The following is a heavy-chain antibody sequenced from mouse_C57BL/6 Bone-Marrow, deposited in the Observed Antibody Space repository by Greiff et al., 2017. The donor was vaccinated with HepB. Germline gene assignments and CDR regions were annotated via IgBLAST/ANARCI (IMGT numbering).Heavy chain of an antibody. D-gene: IGHD2-3*01. CDR2: IDPENGDT. V-gene: IGHV14-4*01. Sequence: EVKLVESGAELVRPGASVKLSCTASGFNIKDDYMHWVKQRPEQGLEWIGWIDPENGDTEYASKFQGKATITADTSSNTAYLQLSSLTSEDTAVYYCTTDDGYYDAMDYWGQGTSVTVSS. J-gene: IGHJ4*01. CDR1: GFNIKDDY. CDR3: TTDDGYYDAMDY.